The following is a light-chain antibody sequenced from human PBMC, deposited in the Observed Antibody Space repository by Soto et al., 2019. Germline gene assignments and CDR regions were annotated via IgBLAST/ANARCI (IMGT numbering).Light chain of an antibody. CDR3: QQYNNWPPDRT. J-gene: IGKJ1*01. CDR2: GAS. Sequence: EIVMTQSPATLSVSPGERATLSCRASQSVGSNLAWYQQKPGQAPRLLIYGASTRATGIPARFSGSGSGTEFTLTISSLKSEYFAIYFCQQYNNWPPDRTFGQGTKVEIK. V-gene: IGKV3-15*01. CDR1: QSVGSN.